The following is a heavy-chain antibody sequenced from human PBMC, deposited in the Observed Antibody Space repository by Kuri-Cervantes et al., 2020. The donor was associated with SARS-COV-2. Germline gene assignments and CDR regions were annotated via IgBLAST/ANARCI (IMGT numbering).Heavy chain of an antibody. CDR3: ATPRSTYYYDSSGYDY. V-gene: IGHV3-30*04. Sequence: GGSLRLSCAASGFTFSSYAMHWVRQAPGKGLEWVAVISYDGSNKYYADSVKGRFTISGDNSKNTLYLQMNSLRAEDTAVYYCATPRSTYYYDSSGYDYWGQGTLVTVSS. J-gene: IGHJ4*02. CDR1: GFTFSSYA. CDR2: ISYDGSNK. D-gene: IGHD3-22*01.